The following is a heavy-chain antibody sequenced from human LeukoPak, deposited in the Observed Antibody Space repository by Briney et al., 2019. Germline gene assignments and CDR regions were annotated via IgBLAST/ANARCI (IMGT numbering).Heavy chain of an antibody. D-gene: IGHD1-26*01. CDR3: ARLGPGGATHR. CDR2: IYYSGST. CDR1: GGSISSYY. V-gene: IGHV4-59*08. Sequence: SETLSLTCTVSGGSISSYYWSWIRQPPGKGLEWIGYIYYSGSTNYNPSLKSRVTISVDTSKNQFSPKLSSVTAADTAVYYCARLGPGGATHRWGQGTLVTVSS. J-gene: IGHJ4*02.